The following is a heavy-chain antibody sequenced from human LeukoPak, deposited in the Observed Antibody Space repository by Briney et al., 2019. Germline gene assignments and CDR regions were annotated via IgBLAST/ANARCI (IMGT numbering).Heavy chain of an antibody. V-gene: IGHV4-38-2*02. J-gene: IGHJ4*02. Sequence: PSETLSLTCTVSGYAISSGYYCGWVRQPPGKGLEWIGSIYHSGTTYYNPSLKSRVTISVDTSKTQFSLKLSSVTAADTAVYYCARDRAALIGLHYWGQGTPVTVSS. D-gene: IGHD2-15*01. CDR2: IYHSGTT. CDR1: GYAISSGYY. CDR3: ARDRAALIGLHY.